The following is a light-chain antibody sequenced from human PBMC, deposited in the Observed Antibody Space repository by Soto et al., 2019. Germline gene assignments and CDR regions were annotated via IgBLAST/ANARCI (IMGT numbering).Light chain of an antibody. J-gene: IGKJ4*01. CDR2: GAS. CDR1: QTVRNNN. CDR3: QQYSDWPLT. Sequence: EIVLTQSPATLSLSPGERATLSCRASQTVRNNNLAWYQQKPGQAPRVLIYGASTRATGIPTRFSGSGSGTEFTLTIGCLQSEDFAVYYCQQYSDWPLTFGGGTKVEI. V-gene: IGKV3-15*01.